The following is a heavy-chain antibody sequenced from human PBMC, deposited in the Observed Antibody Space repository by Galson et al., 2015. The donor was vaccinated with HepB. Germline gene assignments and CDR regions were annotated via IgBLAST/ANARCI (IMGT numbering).Heavy chain of an antibody. Sequence: SPRLSCAASGFTFSSYAMHWVRQAPGKGLEYVSAISSNGGSTYYANSVKGRFTISRDNSKNTLYLQMGSLRAEDMAVYYCAGSSSWYWFDPWGQGTLVTVSS. J-gene: IGHJ5*02. V-gene: IGHV3-64*01. D-gene: IGHD6-13*01. CDR1: GFTFSSYA. CDR3: AGSSSWYWFDP. CDR2: ISSNGGST.